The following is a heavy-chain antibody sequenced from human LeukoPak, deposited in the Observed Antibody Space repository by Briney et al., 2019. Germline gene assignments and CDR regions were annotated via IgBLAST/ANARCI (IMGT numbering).Heavy chain of an antibody. J-gene: IGHJ4*02. D-gene: IGHD5-18*01. V-gene: IGHV3-33*06. Sequence: PGGSLGLSCAASGFTFSSYGMHWVRQAPGKGLEWVAVIWYDGSNKYYADSVKGRFTISRDNSKNTLYLQMNSLRAEDTAVYYCAKGLGYSYGSNFDYWGQGTLVTVSS. CDR3: AKGLGYSYGSNFDY. CDR2: IWYDGSNK. CDR1: GFTFSSYG.